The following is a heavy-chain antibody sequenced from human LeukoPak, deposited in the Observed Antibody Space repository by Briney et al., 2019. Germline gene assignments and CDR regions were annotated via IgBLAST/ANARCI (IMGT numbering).Heavy chain of an antibody. V-gene: IGHV1-2*02. D-gene: IGHD2-8*01. CDR2: INPNGGDT. CDR3: ARDPNGASFMDV. Sequence: ASVKVSCKASGYNFLGHFLQWVRQTPGQGLEWIGRINPNGGDTKYAQKFQGRVTLTRDTSNEIAYMDLSGLRFDDTAVYFCARDPNGASFMDVWGKGTTVTISS. J-gene: IGHJ6*03. CDR1: GYNFLGHF.